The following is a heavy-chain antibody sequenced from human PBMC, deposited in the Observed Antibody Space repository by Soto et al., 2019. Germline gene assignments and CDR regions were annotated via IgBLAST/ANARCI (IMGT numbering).Heavy chain of an antibody. D-gene: IGHD3-22*01. Sequence: PSETLSLTCTVSGGSISSSIYYWVWIRQPPGKGLEWIGSIYYSGSTYYNPSLKSRVTISVDTSKNQFSLKLSSVTAADTAVYYCASSSGYYNYFDYWGQGTLVTVSS. J-gene: IGHJ4*02. CDR1: GGSISSSIYY. V-gene: IGHV4-39*01. CDR3: ASSSGYYNYFDY. CDR2: IYYSGST.